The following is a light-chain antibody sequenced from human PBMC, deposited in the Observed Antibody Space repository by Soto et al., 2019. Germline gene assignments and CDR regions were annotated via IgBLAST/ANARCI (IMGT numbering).Light chain of an antibody. V-gene: IGKV3-11*01. CDR2: DTS. J-gene: IGKJ4*01. Sequence: EIVLTQSPATLSLSPGERATLSCRASQSVRSYLAWYQQKPGQAPRLLIYDTSNRATGIPARFIGSGSGTDLALTTSSREHEDVAVYYCQRRRLGPLALGGGTRV. CDR3: QRRRLGPLA. CDR1: QSVRSY.